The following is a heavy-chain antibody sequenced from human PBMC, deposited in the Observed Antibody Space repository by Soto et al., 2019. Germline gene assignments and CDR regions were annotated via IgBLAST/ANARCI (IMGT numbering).Heavy chain of an antibody. D-gene: IGHD3-3*01. J-gene: IGHJ3*02. CDR1: GFTFDDYA. Sequence: GGSLRLSCAASGFTFDDYAMHWVRQAPGKGLEWVSGISWNSGSIGYADSVKGRFTISRDNAKNSLYLQMNSLRAEDTALYYCAKDGRYYDFWSGFSAFDIWGQGTMVTVSS. CDR3: AKDGRYYDFWSGFSAFDI. CDR2: ISWNSGSI. V-gene: IGHV3-9*01.